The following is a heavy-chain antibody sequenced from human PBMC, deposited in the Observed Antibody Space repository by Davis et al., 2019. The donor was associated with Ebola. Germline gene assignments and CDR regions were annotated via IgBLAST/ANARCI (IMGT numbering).Heavy chain of an antibody. Sequence: GESLKISCAASGFTFSSYWMHWVRQAPGKGLVWVSRISNDGSSTSYADSVKGRFTVSRDNSKNTLYLQMNSLRAEDTAMYYCAKDYRSGFYPYWYFDLWGRGTLVTVSS. CDR3: AKDYRSGFYPYWYFDL. J-gene: IGHJ2*01. CDR2: ISNDGSST. V-gene: IGHV3-74*01. CDR1: GFTFSSYW. D-gene: IGHD3-22*01.